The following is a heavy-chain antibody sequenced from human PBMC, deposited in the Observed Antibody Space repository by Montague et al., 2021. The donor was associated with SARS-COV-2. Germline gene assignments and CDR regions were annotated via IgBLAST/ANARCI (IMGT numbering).Heavy chain of an antibody. CDR2: INHSGYT. V-gene: IGHV4-34*01. CDR3: ASAPRYSFGFWAY. CDR1: GASSSNYY. J-gene: IGHJ4*02. Sequence: SETLSLTCAVYGASSSNYYWSWIRQSPGKGLEWVGEINHSGYTDYNPSLESRLTISLDSSKKQFSLKMTSVTAADTAIYYCASAPRYSFGFWAYWDQGTLVSVSS. D-gene: IGHD5-12*01.